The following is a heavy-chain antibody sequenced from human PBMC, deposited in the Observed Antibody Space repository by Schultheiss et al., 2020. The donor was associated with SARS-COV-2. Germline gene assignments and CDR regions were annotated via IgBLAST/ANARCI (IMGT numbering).Heavy chain of an antibody. V-gene: IGHV4-61*01. J-gene: IGHJ4*02. CDR2: VFYSTST. CDR1: GGSISTPNYY. D-gene: IGHD6-6*01. CDR3: ARGGAARQPPPV. Sequence: SETLSLTCTVSGGSISTPNYYWSWIRQPPGKRLEWIGYVFYSTSTNYNPSLKSRVTISVDTSKNQFSLKLSSVTAADTAVYYCARGGAARQPPPVWGQGTLVTVSS.